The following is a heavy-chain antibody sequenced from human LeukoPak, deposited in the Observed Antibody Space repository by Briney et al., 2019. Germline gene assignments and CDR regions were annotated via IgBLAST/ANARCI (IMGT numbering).Heavy chain of an antibody. CDR2: SYYTGKN. D-gene: IGHD6-19*01. CDR3: VRRDTGWNYFDY. Sequence: SETLSLTYALPAGSITSHYRGWLLQPPGKAQQWIGDSYYTGKNNYNPCLKSRGTISLDTSKDHLSLKLTSVLAADTAIYYCVRRDTGWNYFDYWGQGILVTVSS. CDR1: AGSITSHY. J-gene: IGHJ4*02. V-gene: IGHV4-59*08.